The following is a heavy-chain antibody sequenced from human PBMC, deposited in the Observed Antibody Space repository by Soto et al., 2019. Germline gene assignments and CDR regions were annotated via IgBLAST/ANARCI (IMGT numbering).Heavy chain of an antibody. CDR2: INTYNGDT. D-gene: IGHD2-2*01. J-gene: IGHJ1*01. CDR1: GYIFSSFG. V-gene: IGHV1-18*01. Sequence: HVQLVQSGDEVMKPGASVKVSCKASGYIFSSFGISWVRQVPGQGLEWMGWINTYNGDTNYAQKFQGRVTMTTDTSTSTAYMELRSLISDDTAVYYCARGYCSFASCLLDFWGQCTQVTVSS. CDR3: ARGYCSFASCLLDF.